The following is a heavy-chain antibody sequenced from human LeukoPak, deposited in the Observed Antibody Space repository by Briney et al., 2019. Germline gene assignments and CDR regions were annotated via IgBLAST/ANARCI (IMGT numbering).Heavy chain of an antibody. CDR1: GFTFSSYA. CDR2: ISYDGSNK. Sequence: PGRSLRLSSAASGFTFSSYAMHWVRQAPGKGLEWVAVISYDGSNKYYADSVKGRFTISRDNSKNTLYLQMNSLRAEDTAVYYCARVTTFYYDSSGYQFDYWGQGTLVTVSS. CDR3: ARVTTFYYDSSGYQFDY. V-gene: IGHV3-30*01. J-gene: IGHJ4*02. D-gene: IGHD3-22*01.